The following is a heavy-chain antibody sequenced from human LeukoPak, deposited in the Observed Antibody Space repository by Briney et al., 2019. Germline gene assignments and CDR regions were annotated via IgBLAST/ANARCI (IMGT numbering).Heavy chain of an antibody. Sequence: SETLSLTCAVSDDSFSSHYWTWIRQPPGKGLEWIGYISYIGSTNYNPSLKSRVTISIDTSKNQFSLKLSSVTAADTAVYYCVLVRFDAGMDVWGKGTTVTVSS. CDR3: VLVRFDAGMDV. V-gene: IGHV4-59*11. D-gene: IGHD3-3*01. CDR2: ISYIGST. CDR1: DDSFSSHY. J-gene: IGHJ6*04.